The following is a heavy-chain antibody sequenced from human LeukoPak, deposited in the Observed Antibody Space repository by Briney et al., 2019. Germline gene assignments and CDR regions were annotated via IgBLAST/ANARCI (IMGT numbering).Heavy chain of an antibody. CDR3: ARGSSGWSN. D-gene: IGHD6-19*01. V-gene: IGHV4-39*07. J-gene: IGHJ4*02. CDR2: IYYSGSA. CDR1: GGSISSSSYY. Sequence: SETLSLTCTVSGGSISSSSYYWGWIRQPPGKGLEWIGSIYYSGSAYYNPPLKSRVTISVDTSKNQFSLKLSSVTAADTAVYYCARGSSGWSNWGQGTLVTVSS.